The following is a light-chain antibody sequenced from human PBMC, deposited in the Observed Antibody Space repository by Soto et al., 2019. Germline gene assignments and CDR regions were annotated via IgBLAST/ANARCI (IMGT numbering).Light chain of an antibody. CDR1: QSIRNY. Sequence: EVVLTQSPGTLSLSPGERVTLSCRASQSIRNYLAWYQQKPGQAPRLLIYDASNRATGIPARFSGSGSGTDFILTISSLEPEDSAVYFCQQRNNWVTFGGGSKVEIK. J-gene: IGKJ4*01. CDR2: DAS. CDR3: QQRNNWVT. V-gene: IGKV3-11*01.